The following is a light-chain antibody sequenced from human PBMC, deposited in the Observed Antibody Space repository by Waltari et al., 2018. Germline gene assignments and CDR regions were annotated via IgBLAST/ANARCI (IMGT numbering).Light chain of an antibody. CDR1: KLGDNY. CDR3: QAWDNNYVV. CDR2: QDS. V-gene: IGLV3-1*01. J-gene: IGLJ2*01. Sequence: SYELTQPPSVSVSPGQTASISCSGDKLGDNYACWYQQKPGQSPVLVIYQDSKRPSGVPARFSGSNSGNTATLTISGAQAMDEADYYCQAWDNNYVVFGGGTKLTVL.